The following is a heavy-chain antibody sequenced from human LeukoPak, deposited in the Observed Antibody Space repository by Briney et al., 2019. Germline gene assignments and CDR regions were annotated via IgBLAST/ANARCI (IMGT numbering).Heavy chain of an antibody. Sequence: SETLSLICTVSGGSISRYYWSWIRQPPGKGLERIGHIYYSGSTNYNPSLTSRVTISVDPSRNHFSLKLTSVTAAAHAVYLFSQDQEGGGDALKIWGRGTVDTVPS. J-gene: IGHJ3*02. V-gene: IGHV4-59*01. CDR1: GGSISRYY. CDR3: SQDQEGGGDALKI. D-gene: IGHD3-9*01. CDR2: IYYSGST.